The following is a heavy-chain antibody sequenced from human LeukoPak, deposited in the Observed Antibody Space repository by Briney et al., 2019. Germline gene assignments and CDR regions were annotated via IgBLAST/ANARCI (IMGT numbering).Heavy chain of an antibody. Sequence: SETLSLTCAVSGYSISSGYYWGWIRQPPGKGLEWIGSIYHSGSTYYNPSLTSRVTISVDTSKNQFSLKLSSVTAADTAVYYCARAAAAAFDIWGQGTMVTVSS. J-gene: IGHJ3*02. CDR2: IYHSGST. CDR3: ARAAAAAFDI. CDR1: GYSISSGYY. V-gene: IGHV4-38-2*01. D-gene: IGHD6-13*01.